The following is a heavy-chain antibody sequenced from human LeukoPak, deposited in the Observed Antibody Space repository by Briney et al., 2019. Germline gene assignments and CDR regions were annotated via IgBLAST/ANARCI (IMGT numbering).Heavy chain of an antibody. CDR2: ISTSSSYT. Sequence: GGSLRLSCAASGFTFSDFNMNWVRQAPGKGLEWLSSISTSSSYTDYAHTFKGRFTISRDNAKNSLYLQMNSLRAEDTAVYYCARGKRHTALLRAACDYWGQGTLVTVSS. CDR3: ARGKRHTALLRAACDY. J-gene: IGHJ4*02. D-gene: IGHD5/OR15-5a*01. V-gene: IGHV3-21*01. CDR1: GFTFSDFN.